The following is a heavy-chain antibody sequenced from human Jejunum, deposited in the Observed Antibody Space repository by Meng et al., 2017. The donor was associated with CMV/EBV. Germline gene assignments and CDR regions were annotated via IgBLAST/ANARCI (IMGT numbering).Heavy chain of an antibody. J-gene: IGHJ4*02. D-gene: IGHD3-16*01. CDR3: ARASRVLGGFDY. CDR2: INTSVGYT. V-gene: IGHV1-46*01. CDR1: GYTFTNYY. Sequence: QVEVGTSGAEVKKPGASVKVSCKASGYTFTNYYMHWVRQAPGQGLEWMGIINTSVGYTSHAQKFQGRVTMTRDTSTSTVHMEVSSLRSADTAVYYCARASRVLGGFDYWGQGTLVTVSS.